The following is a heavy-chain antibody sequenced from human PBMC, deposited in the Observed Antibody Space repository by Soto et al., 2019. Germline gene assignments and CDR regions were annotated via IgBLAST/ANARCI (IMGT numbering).Heavy chain of an antibody. CDR1: GFTVSSNY. V-gene: IGHV3-66*01. CDR2: IYSVGST. J-gene: IGHJ3*02. CDR3: AREVTGVPTITSFEK. D-gene: IGHD5-12*01. Sequence: GVSLRRSCAASGFTVSSNYMSWVRQAPEKGLERVSVIYSVGSTYYADTVKGRFTISRGNSKNTLYLQMNSLRAEDTAVYYCAREVTGVPTITSFEKWRQETMVTVSS.